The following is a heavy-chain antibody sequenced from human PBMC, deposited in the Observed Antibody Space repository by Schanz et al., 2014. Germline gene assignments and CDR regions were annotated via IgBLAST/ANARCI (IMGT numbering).Heavy chain of an antibody. CDR3: ARAEINSGYARYYYGMDV. V-gene: IGHV4-4*02. D-gene: IGHD5-12*01. Sequence: QVQLQESGPGLVKPSGTLSLTCVVSGGSISSGVWWTWARQSPGKGLEWIGEIFHSGTTNYNPSLESRVTISVDKSKNQVSLKLSSVTAADTAVYYCARAEINSGYARYYYGMDVWGQGTTVTVSS. J-gene: IGHJ6*02. CDR2: IFHSGTT. CDR1: GGSISSGVW.